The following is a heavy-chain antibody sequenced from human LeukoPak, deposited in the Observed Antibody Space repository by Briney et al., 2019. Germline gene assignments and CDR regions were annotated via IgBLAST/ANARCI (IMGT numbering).Heavy chain of an antibody. Sequence: PGGSLRLSCAASGFAFSTYWMHWVRQAPGKGPVWVSRISPDGRDTIYADSVKGRFTMSRDNDKNTLYLQMNSLRAEDTAVYYCARGSTYYDSSGQVPFDYWGQGTLVTVSS. J-gene: IGHJ4*02. CDR3: ARGSTYYDSSGQVPFDY. D-gene: IGHD3-22*01. CDR1: GFAFSTYW. CDR2: ISPDGRDT. V-gene: IGHV3-74*01.